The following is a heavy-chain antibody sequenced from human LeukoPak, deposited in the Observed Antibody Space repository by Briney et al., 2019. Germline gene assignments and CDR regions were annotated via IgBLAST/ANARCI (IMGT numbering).Heavy chain of an antibody. V-gene: IGHV4-61*02. D-gene: IGHD4-23*01. J-gene: IGHJ4*02. CDR3: ARDRWEPSPLPFD. CDR1: GGSISSGSYY. CDR2: IYTSGST. Sequence: PSQTLSLTCTVSGGSISSGSYYWSWIRQPAGKGLEWIGRIYTSGSTNYNPSLKSRVTISVDTSKNQFSLNLSSVTAADTAVYYCARDRWEPSPLPFDWGQGTLVTVSS.